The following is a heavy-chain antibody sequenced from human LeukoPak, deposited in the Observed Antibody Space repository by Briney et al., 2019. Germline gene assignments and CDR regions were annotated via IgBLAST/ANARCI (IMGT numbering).Heavy chain of an antibody. CDR1: GGSISSNTYY. D-gene: IGHD2-2*01. J-gene: IGHJ5*02. CDR2: IYTSGST. V-gene: IGHV4-61*02. Sequence: SQTLSLTCTVSGGSISSNTYYWSWIRQPAGKGLEWIGRIYTSGSTNYNPSLKSRVTISADTSKNQFSLKLNSVTAADTAVYYCARGGTSGLDPWGQGTLVTVSS. CDR3: ARGGTSGLDP.